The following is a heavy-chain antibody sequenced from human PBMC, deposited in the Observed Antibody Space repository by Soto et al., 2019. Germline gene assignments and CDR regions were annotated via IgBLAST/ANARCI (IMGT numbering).Heavy chain of an antibody. V-gene: IGHV1-46*01. CDR1: GYTFTSYY. J-gene: IGHJ4*02. CDR3: ARVDIQVGVDY. Sequence: ASVQVSCKASGYTFTSYYMHWVRQAPGQGLEWMGIINPSGGSTSYAQKFQGRVTMTRDTSTSTVYMELSSQRSEDTAVYYCARVDIQVGVDYWGQGTLVTVPS. CDR2: INPSGGST.